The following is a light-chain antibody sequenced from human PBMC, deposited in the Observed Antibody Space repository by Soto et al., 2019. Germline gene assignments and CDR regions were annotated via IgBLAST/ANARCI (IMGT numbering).Light chain of an antibody. J-gene: IGKJ4*01. CDR3: QQYNAYPLT. CDR1: QSISTW. Sequence: DIQMTQSPSTLSASVGDRVIITCRASQSISTWLAWYQQKPGKAPNLLIYKASSLESGVPSMFSGSRSGTEFTLTISSLQPDDFATYYCQQYNAYPLTFGGGTNVEIK. CDR2: KAS. V-gene: IGKV1-5*03.